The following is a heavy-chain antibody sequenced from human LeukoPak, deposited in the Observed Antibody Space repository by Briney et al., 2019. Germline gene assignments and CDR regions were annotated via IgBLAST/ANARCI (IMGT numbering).Heavy chain of an antibody. CDR2: INHSGST. Sequence: SETLSLTCAVYGGSFSGYYWSWIRQPPGKGLEWIGEINHSGSTNYNPSLKSRVTISVDTSKNQFSLKLSSVTAADTAVYYCARRYTGLYDFWSGYEFEDAFDIWGQGTMVTVSS. CDR1: GGSFSGYY. D-gene: IGHD3-3*01. V-gene: IGHV4-34*01. CDR3: ARRYTGLYDFWSGYEFEDAFDI. J-gene: IGHJ3*02.